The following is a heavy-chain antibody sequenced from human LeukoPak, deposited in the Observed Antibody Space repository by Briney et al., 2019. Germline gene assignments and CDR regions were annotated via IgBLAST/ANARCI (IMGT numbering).Heavy chain of an antibody. CDR1: GGSISSYY. CDR2: IYYSGST. V-gene: IGHV4-59*01. Sequence: NSSETLSLTCTVSGGSISSYYWSWIRQPPGKGLEWIGYIYYSGSTNYNPSLKSRVTISVDTSKNQFSLKLSSVTAADTAVYYCARGGSSYLAHWFDPWGQGTLVTVSS. J-gene: IGHJ5*02. D-gene: IGHD6-13*01. CDR3: ARGGSSYLAHWFDP.